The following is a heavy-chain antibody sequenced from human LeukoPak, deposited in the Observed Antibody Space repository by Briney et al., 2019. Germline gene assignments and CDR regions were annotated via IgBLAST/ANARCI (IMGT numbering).Heavy chain of an antibody. Sequence: PSETLSLTCTVSGGSISSYYWSWIRQPPGKGLEWIGEINHSGSTNYNPSLKSRVTISVDTSKNQFSLKLSSVTAADTAVYYCARVYERFLEWLAPKYGMDVWGQGTTVTVSS. CDR1: GGSISSYY. CDR3: ARVYERFLEWLAPKYGMDV. J-gene: IGHJ6*02. D-gene: IGHD3-3*01. V-gene: IGHV4-34*01. CDR2: INHSGST.